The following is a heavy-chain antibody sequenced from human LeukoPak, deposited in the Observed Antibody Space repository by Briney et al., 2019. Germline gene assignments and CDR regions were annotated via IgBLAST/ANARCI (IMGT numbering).Heavy chain of an antibody. V-gene: IGHV1-18*01. J-gene: IGHJ4*02. Sequence: GSVKVSCKASGYTFTSYGISWVRQAPGQGLEWMGWISAYNGNTNYAQKLQGRVTMTTDTSTSTAYMELRSLRSDDTAVYYCARDRGVWFGELFSHYFDYWGQGTLVTVSS. D-gene: IGHD3-10*01. CDR3: ARDRGVWFGELFSHYFDY. CDR2: ISAYNGNT. CDR1: GYTFTSYG.